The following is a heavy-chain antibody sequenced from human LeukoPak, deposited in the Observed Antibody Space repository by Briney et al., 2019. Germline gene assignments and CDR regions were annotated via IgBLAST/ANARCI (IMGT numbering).Heavy chain of an antibody. Sequence: ASVKVSCKASGYTFTSYDINWVRQATGQGLEWMGWMNPNSGNTGYAQKFQGRVTMTRNTSISTAYMELSSLRSGDTAVYYCARDSSGWYHWFDPWGQGTLVTVSS. CDR1: GYTFTSYD. D-gene: IGHD6-19*01. J-gene: IGHJ5*02. V-gene: IGHV1-8*01. CDR2: MNPNSGNT. CDR3: ARDSSGWYHWFDP.